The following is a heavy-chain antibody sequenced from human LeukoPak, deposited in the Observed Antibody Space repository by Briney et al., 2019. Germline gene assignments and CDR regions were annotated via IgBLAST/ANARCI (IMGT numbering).Heavy chain of an antibody. V-gene: IGHV4-59*01. D-gene: IGHD1-26*01. J-gene: IGHJ1*01. CDR1: GGSISTYY. CDR3: ARGSVGAIGREYFQD. Sequence: SETLSLTCTVSGGSISTYYWSWIRQPPGKGLECIGYIYYSGSTNQNPSLKSQVTISVDTSKNQFSLKLCSVTAADTAVYYCARGSVGAIGREYFQDWGQGTLVTVSS. CDR2: IYYSGST.